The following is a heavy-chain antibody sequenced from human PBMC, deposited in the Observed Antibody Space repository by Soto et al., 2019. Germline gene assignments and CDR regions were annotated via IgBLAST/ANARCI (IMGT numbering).Heavy chain of an antibody. D-gene: IGHD5-12*01. CDR3: ARYAWLDY. Sequence: PGGSLRLSCEASGFTFSSLWMSWVRQAPGKGLEWVANIKQDGSEKHYVDSVKGRFIISRDNAKNSLYLQLNSLRVEDTAIYYSARYAWLDYWGQGTQVTVSS. CDR2: IKQDGSEK. J-gene: IGHJ4*02. V-gene: IGHV3-7*02. CDR1: GFTFSSLW.